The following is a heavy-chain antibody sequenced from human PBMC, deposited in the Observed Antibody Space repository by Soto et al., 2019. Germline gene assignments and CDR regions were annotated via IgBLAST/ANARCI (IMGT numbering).Heavy chain of an antibody. Sequence: SKNLSLTCTFSDGSIGSYDCSWIRQPPGNGLEWIGYIYYSGSTNYNPSLKSRVIISVDTSKNQFSLKLSSVTAADSAVYYCARSSPGDTAMVFDYWGQGTLVTVS. CDR2: IYYSGST. D-gene: IGHD5-18*01. J-gene: IGHJ4*02. V-gene: IGHV4-59*01. CDR1: DGSIGSYD. CDR3: ARSSPGDTAMVFDY.